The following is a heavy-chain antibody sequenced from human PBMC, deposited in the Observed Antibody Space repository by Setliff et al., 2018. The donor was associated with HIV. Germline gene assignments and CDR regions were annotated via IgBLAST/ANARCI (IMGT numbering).Heavy chain of an antibody. V-gene: IGHV3-11*05. D-gene: IGHD6-19*01. CDR3: AKERGWDNWYFDF. Sequence: PGGSLRLSCAASGFTFSDYYMSWIRQAPGKGLEWVSYISSSSSYTNYADSVKGRFTISKDTSNNMLYLQLTSLRPEDTAVYYCAKERGWDNWYFDFWGRGTLVTVSS. CDR2: ISSSSSYT. J-gene: IGHJ2*01. CDR1: GFTFSDYY.